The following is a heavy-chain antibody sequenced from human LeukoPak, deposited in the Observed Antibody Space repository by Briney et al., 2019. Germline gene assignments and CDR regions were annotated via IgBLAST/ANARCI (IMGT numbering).Heavy chain of an antibody. CDR3: ARVGSLGGYFDY. CDR2: IWSDGSNK. V-gene: IGHV3-33*01. Sequence: PGGSVRLYCAASGFTFSSYGMHWVRQAPGKGLEWVVVIWSDGSNKYYADSVKGRFTISRDNSKNTLYLQMNSLRAEDTAVYYCARVGSLGGYFDYWGQGTLVTVSS. D-gene: IGHD1-26*01. J-gene: IGHJ4*02. CDR1: GFTFSSYG.